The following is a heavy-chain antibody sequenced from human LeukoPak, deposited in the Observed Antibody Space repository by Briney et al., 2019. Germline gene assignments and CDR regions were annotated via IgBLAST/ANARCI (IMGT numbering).Heavy chain of an antibody. D-gene: IGHD3-22*01. CDR1: GFTFSSYS. CDR2: ISSSSSYI. Sequence: GGSLRLSCAASGFTFSSYSMNWVRQAPGKGLEWVSSISSSSSYIYYADSVKGRFTISRDNAKNSLYLQMNGLRAEDTAFYYCAKAPYYFDTGTVDYWGQGTPVTVSS. J-gene: IGHJ4*02. V-gene: IGHV3-21*04. CDR3: AKAPYYFDTGTVDY.